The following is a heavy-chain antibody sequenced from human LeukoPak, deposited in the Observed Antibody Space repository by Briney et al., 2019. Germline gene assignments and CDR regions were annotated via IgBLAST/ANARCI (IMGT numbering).Heavy chain of an antibody. J-gene: IGHJ4*02. V-gene: IGHV1-2*02. CDR1: GYTFTSYG. CDR2: INPNSGGT. D-gene: IGHD4-17*01. Sequence: GASVKVSCKASGYTFTSYGISWVRQAPGQGLEWMGWINPNSGGTNYAQKFQGRVTMTRDTSISTAYMELSRLRSDDTAVYYCARDPGGHTVTTIPPEYYFDYWGQGTLVTVSS. CDR3: ARDPGGHTVTTIPPEYYFDY.